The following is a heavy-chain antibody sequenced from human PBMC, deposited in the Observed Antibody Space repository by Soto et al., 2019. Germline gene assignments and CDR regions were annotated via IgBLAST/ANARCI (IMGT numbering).Heavy chain of an antibody. CDR2: IVVGSGNT. Sequence: EASVKVSCKASGFTFTRSAVQWVRQARGQRLEWIGWIVVGSGNTNYAQKFQERVTITRDMSTSTAYMELSSLRSEDTAVYYCAAPGLSYSGYDIDAFDIWGQGTMVTVSS. J-gene: IGHJ3*02. CDR3: AAPGLSYSGYDIDAFDI. D-gene: IGHD5-12*01. V-gene: IGHV1-58*01. CDR1: GFTFTRSA.